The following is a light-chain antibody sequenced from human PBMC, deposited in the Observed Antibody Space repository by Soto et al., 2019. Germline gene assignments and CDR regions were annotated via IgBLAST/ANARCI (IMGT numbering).Light chain of an antibody. CDR2: EVT. CDR1: SGDIGSYNR. J-gene: IGLJ1*01. V-gene: IGLV2-14*01. Sequence: QSALTQPASVSGSPGQSITISCTGTSGDIGSYNRVSWYQQHPGKAPTHIIYEVTDRPSGVSNRFAGSKAGNTASLTISGLQAEDEAEYYCSSYPNINTRACVFGTGTKVTVL. CDR3: SSYPNINTRACV.